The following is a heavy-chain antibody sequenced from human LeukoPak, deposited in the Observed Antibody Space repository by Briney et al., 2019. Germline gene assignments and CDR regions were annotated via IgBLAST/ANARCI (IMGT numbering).Heavy chain of an antibody. Sequence: PSETLFLTCTVSGGSISSYYWSWIRQPPGKGLEWIGYIYYSGSTNYNPSLKSRVTISVDTSKNQFSLKLSSVTAADTAVYYCAKQLGYCSDGSCYFPYWGQGTLVTVSS. CDR3: AKQLGYCSDGSCYFPY. V-gene: IGHV4-59*01. CDR1: GGSISSYY. CDR2: IYYSGST. D-gene: IGHD2-15*01. J-gene: IGHJ4*02.